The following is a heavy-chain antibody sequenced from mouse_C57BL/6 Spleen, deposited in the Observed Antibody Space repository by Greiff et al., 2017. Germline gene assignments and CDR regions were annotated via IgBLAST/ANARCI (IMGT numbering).Heavy chain of an antibody. CDR3: VRDSDYYGYFDV. CDR2: IRSKSSNYAT. V-gene: IGHV10-3*01. J-gene: IGHJ1*03. Sequence: EVQGVESGGGLVQPKGSLKLSCAASGFTFNTYAMHWVRQAPGKGLEWVARIRSKSSNYATYYADSVKDRFTISRDDSQSMLYLQMNNLKTEDTAVYYCVRDSDYYGYFDVWGTGTTVTVSS. D-gene: IGHD2-4*01. CDR1: GFTFNTYA.